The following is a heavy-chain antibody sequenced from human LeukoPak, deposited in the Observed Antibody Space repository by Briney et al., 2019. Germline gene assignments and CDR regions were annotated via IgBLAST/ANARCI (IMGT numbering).Heavy chain of an antibody. CDR2: ISYDGSNK. CDR3: ARDHPHYDILTGYYSGYFDY. D-gene: IGHD3-9*01. Sequence: PGGSLRLSCAASGFTFSIYAMHWVRQAPGKGVEWVAVISYDGSNKYYADSVKGRFTISRDNSKNTLYLQMNSLRAEDTAVYYCARDHPHYDILTGYYSGYFDYWGQGTLVTVSS. V-gene: IGHV3-30-3*01. J-gene: IGHJ4*02. CDR1: GFTFSIYA.